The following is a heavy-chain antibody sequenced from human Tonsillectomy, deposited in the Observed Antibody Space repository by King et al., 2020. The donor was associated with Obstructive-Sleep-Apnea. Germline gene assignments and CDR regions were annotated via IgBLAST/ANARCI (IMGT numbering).Heavy chain of an antibody. CDR2: SYYSGST. V-gene: IGHV4-61*01. Sequence: QLQESGPGLVKPSETLSLTCTVSGGSVSSGSYYWGWIRQPPGKGLEWIGDSYYSGSTTSNPSLKSRVTISVATSKNQFSLKLGSMPAADTAVYYCARDIVDWFDPWGQGTLVTVSS. D-gene: IGHD1-26*01. CDR3: ARDIVDWFDP. CDR1: GGSVSSGSYY. J-gene: IGHJ5*02.